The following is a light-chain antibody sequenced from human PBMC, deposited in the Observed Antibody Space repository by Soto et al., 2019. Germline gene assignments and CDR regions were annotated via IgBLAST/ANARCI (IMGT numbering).Light chain of an antibody. CDR1: LGISGY. J-gene: IGKJ4*01. CDR3: QHYSSFPLA. V-gene: IGKV1-16*01. Sequence: DIHVTQSPSSLSASIGTRVTITCRTSLGISGYLAWFQQKPGKAPKSLIYATSTLQSGVPSRFSGSGSGTEFTLTISSLQPKDFATYYCQHYSSFPLAFGGGTTVEIK. CDR2: ATS.